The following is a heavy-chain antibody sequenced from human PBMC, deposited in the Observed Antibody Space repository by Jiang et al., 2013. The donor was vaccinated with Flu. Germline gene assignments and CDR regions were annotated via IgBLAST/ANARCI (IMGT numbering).Heavy chain of an antibody. Sequence: GSGLVKPAQTLSLTCDVSGGSISSGGYSWNWIRQPPGKALEWIGYMYNSGSTYYNPSLKSRVSISVDTSKNQFSLKVSSVTAADTALYYCARAGLSVIAINHFDYWGQGTLVTVSS. CDR3: ARAGLSVIAINHFDY. CDR1: GGSISSGGYS. CDR2: MYNSGST. D-gene: IGHD2-21*01. V-gene: IGHV4-30-2*05. J-gene: IGHJ4*02.